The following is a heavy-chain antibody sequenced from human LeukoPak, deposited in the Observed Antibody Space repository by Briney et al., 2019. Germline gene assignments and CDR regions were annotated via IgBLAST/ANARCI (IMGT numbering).Heavy chain of an antibody. Sequence: SETLSLTCTVSGGSISIRDYYWAWIRQPPGKGLEWIGSIYYSGSTYYNPSLKSRVTISVDTSKNQFSLKLSSVTAADTAVYYCARHEATMIVVVIPSYFDYWGQGTLVTVSS. CDR2: IYYSGST. V-gene: IGHV4-39*01. CDR1: GGSISIRDYY. D-gene: IGHD3-22*01. CDR3: ARHEATMIVVVIPSYFDY. J-gene: IGHJ4*02.